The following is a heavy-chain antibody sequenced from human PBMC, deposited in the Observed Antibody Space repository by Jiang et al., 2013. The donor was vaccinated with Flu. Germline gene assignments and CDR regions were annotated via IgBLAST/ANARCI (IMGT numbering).Heavy chain of an antibody. Sequence: LLKPSETLSLTCTVSGGSITNSDVYWGWIRQPPGKGLEWIGSVYYTGIAHYKPSLKSRVTLAVDTSKRQFSLTLSSVTAADTAVYYCASLDYRDGYYFYGVDVWGPGTTVIVSS. J-gene: IGHJ6*02. CDR1: GGSITNSDVY. D-gene: IGHD4-17*01. V-gene: IGHV4-39*01. CDR3: ASLDYRDGYYFYGVDV. CDR2: VYYTGIA.